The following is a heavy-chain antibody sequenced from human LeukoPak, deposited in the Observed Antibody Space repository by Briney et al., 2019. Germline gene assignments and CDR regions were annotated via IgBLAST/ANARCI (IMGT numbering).Heavy chain of an antibody. CDR2: ISAYNGNT. CDR3: ARDYGSGSYYNKGRFDP. D-gene: IGHD3-10*01. V-gene: IGHV1-18*01. J-gene: IGHJ5*02. CDR1: GYTFTSYG. Sequence: GASVKVSCKASGYTFTSYGISWVRQAPGQGLEWMGWISAYNGNTNYAQKLQGRVTMTTDTSTSTAYMELRSLRSDDTAVYYCARDYGSGSYYNKGRFDPWGQGTLVTVSS.